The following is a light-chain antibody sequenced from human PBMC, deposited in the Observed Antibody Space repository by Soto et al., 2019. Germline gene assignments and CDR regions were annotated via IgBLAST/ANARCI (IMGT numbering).Light chain of an antibody. V-gene: IGLV2-11*01. J-gene: IGLJ2*01. CDR1: SSDVSAYDY. CDR2: DLN. CDR3: CSYAGTYPFVV. Sequence: QSALTQPRSVSGSPGQSVTISCTGTSSDVSAYDYVSWYQHRPGKPPKPMIYDLNKRPSGVPDRFSGSKSGNTASLTISGLQAEDEAAYYCCSYAGTYPFVVFGGGTKVTVL.